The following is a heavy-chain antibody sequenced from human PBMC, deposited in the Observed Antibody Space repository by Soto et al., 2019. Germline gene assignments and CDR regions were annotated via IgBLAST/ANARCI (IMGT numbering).Heavy chain of an antibody. CDR3: ASTTVVAATFDF. CDR1: GLAFRSYN. J-gene: IGHJ4*02. Sequence: GGSLRLACVASGLAFRSYNMNGVRQAPGKGLEWVASISSGSSNIYYADSVKGRFTISRDNAKNSLYLQMDSLRAEDSAVYYCASTTVVAATFDFWGQGTLVTVSS. CDR2: ISSGSSNI. D-gene: IGHD2-15*01. V-gene: IGHV3-21*01.